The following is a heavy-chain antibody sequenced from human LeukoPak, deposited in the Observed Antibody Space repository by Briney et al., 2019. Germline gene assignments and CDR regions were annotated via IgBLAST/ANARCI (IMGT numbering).Heavy chain of an antibody. CDR3: ARRHYDDYNVDAGFDY. V-gene: IGHV1-2*02. D-gene: IGHD4-17*01. J-gene: IGHJ4*02. Sequence: ASVKVSCKASGYTFTGYYIHWVRQAPGQGLECMGWINPNSGGTDYAQKFQGRVTMTRDTSISTAYLELSGLRSDDTAVYYCARRHYDDYNVDAGFDYWGQGTLVTVSS. CDR1: GYTFTGYY. CDR2: INPNSGGT.